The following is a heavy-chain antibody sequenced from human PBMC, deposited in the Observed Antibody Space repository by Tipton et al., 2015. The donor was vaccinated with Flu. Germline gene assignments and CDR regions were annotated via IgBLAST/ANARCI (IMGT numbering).Heavy chain of an antibody. V-gene: IGHV4-38-2*01. CDR1: GYSINNTQF. Sequence: TLSLTCAVSGYSINNTQFWGWIRQPPGKGLEWIGNIYHSGSTYSNPSLKSRVTISVDTSKNQISLKVISVTAADTAIYYCARRDYSSCASDPKNWFDPWSQGTLVTVSS. CDR3: ARRDYSSCASDPKNWFDP. J-gene: IGHJ5*02. CDR2: IYHSGST. D-gene: IGHD4-11*01.